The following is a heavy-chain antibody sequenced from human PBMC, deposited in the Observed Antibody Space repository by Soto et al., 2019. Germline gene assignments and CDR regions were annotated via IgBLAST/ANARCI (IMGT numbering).Heavy chain of an antibody. CDR1: GGSISSYY. V-gene: IGHV4-59*01. J-gene: IGHJ5*02. CDR2: IYYSGST. Sequence: SETLSLTCTVSGGSISSYYWSWIRQPPGKGLEWIGYIYYSGSTNYNPSLKSRVTISVDTSKNQFSLKLSSVTAADTAVYYCARDYYDSSGYYYFPRNSGVFSWFDPWGQGTLVTVSS. CDR3: ARDYYDSSGYYYFPRNSGVFSWFDP. D-gene: IGHD3-22*01.